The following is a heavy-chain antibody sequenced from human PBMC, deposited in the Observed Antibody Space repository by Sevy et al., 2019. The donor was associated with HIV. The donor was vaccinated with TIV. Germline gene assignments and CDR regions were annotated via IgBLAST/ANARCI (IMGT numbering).Heavy chain of an antibody. Sequence: SETLSLTCTVSGGSVSSGSYYWSWIRQPPGKVLEWIGYIYYSGSTNYNPSLKSRVTISVDTSKNQFSLKLSSVTAADTAVYYCARDIGGYSYGLYYYGMDVWGQGTTVTVSS. J-gene: IGHJ6*02. CDR1: GGSVSSGSYY. CDR3: ARDIGGYSYGLYYYGMDV. CDR2: IYYSGST. D-gene: IGHD5-18*01. V-gene: IGHV4-61*01.